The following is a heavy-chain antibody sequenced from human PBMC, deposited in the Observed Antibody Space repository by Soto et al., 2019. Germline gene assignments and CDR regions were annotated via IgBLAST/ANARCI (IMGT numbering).Heavy chain of an antibody. Sequence: VQLVESGGGVVQPGRSLRLSCAASGFTFSSYGMHWVRQAPGKGLEWVAVIWYDGSNKYYADSVKGRFTISRDNSKNTLYLQMNSLRAEDTAVYYCAKDGGSWDYYYYGMDVWGQGTTVTVSS. J-gene: IGHJ6*02. CDR3: AKDGGSWDYYYYGMDV. V-gene: IGHV3-33*06. D-gene: IGHD2-15*01. CDR1: GFTFSSYG. CDR2: IWYDGSNK.